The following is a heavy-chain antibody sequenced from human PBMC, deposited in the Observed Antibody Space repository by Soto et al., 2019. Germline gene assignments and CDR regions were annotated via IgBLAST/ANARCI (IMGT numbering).Heavy chain of an antibody. CDR2: VNEDGTEK. Sequence: EVQMVESGGGLVQPGGSLRLSCAASGFSFSSYWMYWVRQAPGKGLEWVADVNEDGTEKNYVDSVKGRFTISRDKAKNSLYLQMSSLRAEDTAVYSCSHTWVGGQGTVVTVSS. CDR3: SHTWV. CDR1: GFSFSSYW. J-gene: IGHJ4*02. V-gene: IGHV3-7*01. D-gene: IGHD1-26*01.